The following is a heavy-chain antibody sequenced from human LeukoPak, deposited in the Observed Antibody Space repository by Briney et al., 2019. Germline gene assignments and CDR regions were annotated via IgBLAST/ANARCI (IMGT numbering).Heavy chain of an antibody. J-gene: IGHJ4*02. CDR3: ARGYSSADY. Sequence: GGSLRLSCAASGLNVSTNNMNWVRQAPGKGLEWVSVIYRGGSTLNANSVKCRFTISRDSSRNTLFLQMNSLRAEDTAVYYCARGYSSADYWGQGTLVTVSS. CDR1: GLNVSTNN. D-gene: IGHD5-18*01. V-gene: IGHV3-53*01. CDR2: IYRGGST.